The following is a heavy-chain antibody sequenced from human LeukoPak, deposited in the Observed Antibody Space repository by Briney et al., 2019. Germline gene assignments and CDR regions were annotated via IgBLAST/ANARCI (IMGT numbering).Heavy chain of an antibody. CDR3: ARHAASGYSLDAFDI. D-gene: IGHD3-22*01. Sequence: KPSETLSLTCTVSGGSISSSSYYWGWIRQPPGKGLEWIGSIYYSGSTYYNPSLKSRVTISVDTSKNQFSLKLSSVTAADTAVYYCARHAASGYSLDAFDIWGQGTMVTVSS. J-gene: IGHJ3*02. V-gene: IGHV4-39*01. CDR2: IYYSGST. CDR1: GGSISSSSYY.